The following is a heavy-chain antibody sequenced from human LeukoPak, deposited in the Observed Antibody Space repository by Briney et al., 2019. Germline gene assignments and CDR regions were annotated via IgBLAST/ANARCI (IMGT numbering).Heavy chain of an antibody. Sequence: SETLSLTCTVSGGSINSYYWSWIRQPPGKGLEWIGYIYYSGSTNYNPSLKSRVTISVDTSKNQFSLKLSSVTAADTAVYYCARHYPGYSSSWYFFDYWGQGTLVTVSS. D-gene: IGHD6-13*01. CDR2: IYYSGST. CDR1: GGSINSYY. CDR3: ARHYPGYSSSWYFFDY. J-gene: IGHJ4*02. V-gene: IGHV4-59*08.